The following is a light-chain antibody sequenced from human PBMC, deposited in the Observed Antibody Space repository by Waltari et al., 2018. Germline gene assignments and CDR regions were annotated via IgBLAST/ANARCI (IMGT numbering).Light chain of an antibody. CDR3: HQSSSLPLT. CDR1: QSIGSS. CDR2: YTS. Sequence: TQSPSYLSASVGDRVTITCRASQSIGSSLHWYQQKPDQSPKLLIKYTSQSFSGVPSRFSGSRSGTDFTLTINSLEAEDAATYYCHQSSSLPLTFGGGTKVEIK. J-gene: IGKJ4*01. V-gene: IGKV6-21*01.